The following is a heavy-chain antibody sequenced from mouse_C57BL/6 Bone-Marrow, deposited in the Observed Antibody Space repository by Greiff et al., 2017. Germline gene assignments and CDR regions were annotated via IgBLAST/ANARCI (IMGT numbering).Heavy chain of an antibody. CDR1: GFTFSDSY. CDR2: ISNGGGST. CDR3: ERPYYKGRDYAMDY. Sequence: DVKLVESGGGLVQPGGSLKLSCAASGFTFSDSYMYWVRQTPEKRLEWVAYISNGGGSTYYPDTVKGRFTISRDNAKNTLYLQTSRLESVDTAMYYCERPYYKGRDYAMDYWGQGTSVTVSS. J-gene: IGHJ4*01. V-gene: IGHV5-12*01. D-gene: IGHD2-12*01.